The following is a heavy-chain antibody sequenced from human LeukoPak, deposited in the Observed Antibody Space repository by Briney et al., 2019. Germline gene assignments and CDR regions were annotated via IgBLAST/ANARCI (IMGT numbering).Heavy chain of an antibody. J-gene: IGHJ4*02. D-gene: IGHD1-26*01. CDR2: IYSGGST. CDR1: GGSISSYY. V-gene: IGHV4-4*07. Sequence: SETLSLTCAVSGGSISSYYWSWIRQPAGEGLGWIGRIYSGGSTNYNPSLKGRVTMSVDSSNNQFALKLSSVTAADTAVFYCARENTGSYREFDYWGQGTLVTVSS. CDR3: ARENTGSYREFDY.